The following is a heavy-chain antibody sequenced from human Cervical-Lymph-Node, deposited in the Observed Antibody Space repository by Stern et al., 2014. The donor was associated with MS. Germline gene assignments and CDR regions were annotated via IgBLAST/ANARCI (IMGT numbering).Heavy chain of an antibody. J-gene: IGHJ4*02. V-gene: IGHV1-3*01. CDR1: GYTFTDYA. D-gene: IGHD1-14*01. Sequence: QVQLVQSGAEVKKPGASVKVSCKASGYTFTDYAIHWVRQAPGQGLEWMGWLIAGNGHTMSSRAFQDRINMTRDTSASTAYMELSGLRSGDTAVYYCTTNYHYWGQGTLVTVSS. CDR2: LIAGNGHT. CDR3: TTNYHY.